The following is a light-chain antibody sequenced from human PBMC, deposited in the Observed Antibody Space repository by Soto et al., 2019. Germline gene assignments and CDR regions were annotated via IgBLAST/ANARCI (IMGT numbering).Light chain of an antibody. Sequence: QSVLTQPASVSGSPGQSITISCTGTSSDVGGYNYVSWYQQHPDKAPKLMIYDVSNRPSGVSNRFSGSKSGNTASLTISGLQAEDEADYYCSSYTSSSPRVFGGGTKLTVL. CDR2: DVS. CDR3: SSYTSSSPRV. CDR1: SSDVGGYNY. J-gene: IGLJ3*02. V-gene: IGLV2-14*01.